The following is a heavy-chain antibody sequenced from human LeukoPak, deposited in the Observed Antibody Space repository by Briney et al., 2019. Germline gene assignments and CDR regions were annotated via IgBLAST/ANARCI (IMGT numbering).Heavy chain of an antibody. V-gene: IGHV3-30-3*01. D-gene: IGHD3-22*01. CDR2: ISYDGSNK. CDR1: GFTFSSYA. J-gene: IGHJ4*02. Sequence: GRSLRLSCAASGFTFSSYAMHWVRQAPGKGLEWVAVISYDGSNKYYADSVKGRFTISRDNSKNTLYLQMNSLRAEDTAVYYCARTTYYYDSSGYAYWGQGTLVTASS. CDR3: ARTTYYYDSSGYAY.